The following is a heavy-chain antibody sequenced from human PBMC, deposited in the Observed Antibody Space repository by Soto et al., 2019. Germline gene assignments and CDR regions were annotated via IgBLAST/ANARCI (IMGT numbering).Heavy chain of an antibody. J-gene: IGHJ4*02. CDR1: GGTFSSYT. V-gene: IGHV1-69*08. Sequence: QVQLVQSGAEVKKPGSSVKVSCKASGGTFSSYTISWVRQAPGPGLEWMGRIIPILGIANYAQKFQSRVTITADKSTSTAYMELSSLRSEDTAVYYCARDISGYDPYYFDYWGQGTLVTVSS. CDR3: ARDISGYDPYYFDY. D-gene: IGHD5-12*01. CDR2: IIPILGIA.